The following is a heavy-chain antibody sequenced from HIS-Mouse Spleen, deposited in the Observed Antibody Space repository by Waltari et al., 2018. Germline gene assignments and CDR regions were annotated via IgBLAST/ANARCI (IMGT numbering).Heavy chain of an antibody. CDR3: AREIPYSSSWYDWYFDL. J-gene: IGHJ2*01. Sequence: QLQLQESGPGLVKPSETLSLTCTVSGGSISSSSYYWGWIRQPPGKGLEWIGRIYYSGGAYYNPPLKSRVTISVDTSKNQFSLKLSSVTAADTAVYYCAREIPYSSSWYDWYFDLWGRGTLVTVSS. D-gene: IGHD6-13*01. CDR1: GGSISSSSYY. CDR2: IYYSGGA. V-gene: IGHV4-39*07.